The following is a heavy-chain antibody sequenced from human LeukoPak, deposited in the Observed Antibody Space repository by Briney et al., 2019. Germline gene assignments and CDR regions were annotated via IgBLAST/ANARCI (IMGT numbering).Heavy chain of an antibody. V-gene: IGHV3-21*01. CDR1: GFTFISYS. CDR3: ARDCYGDYHFDY. J-gene: IGHJ4*02. D-gene: IGHD4-17*01. Sequence: GGSLRLSCAASGFTFISYSMNWVRQAPGKGLEWVSSISGSSGYIYYADSVKGRFTISRDNAKNSLYLQMNSLRAEDTAVYYCARDCYGDYHFDYWGQGTLVTVSS. CDR2: ISGSSGYI.